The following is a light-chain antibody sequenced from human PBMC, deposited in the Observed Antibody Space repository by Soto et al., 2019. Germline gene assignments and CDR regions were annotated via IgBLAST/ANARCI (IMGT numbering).Light chain of an antibody. J-gene: IGKJ1*01. V-gene: IGKV4-1*01. CDR2: WAS. Sequence: DIVITQCPYFLAVSLCERATINWKSIQSVLYSANNKDHLAWYQQRPRQPPKLLISWASTRESGVPDRFSGSGSGTDFTLTISSLQAEDVAVYYCQQYYGTPTFGQGTKVDIK. CDR1: QSVLYSANNKDH. CDR3: QQYYGTPT.